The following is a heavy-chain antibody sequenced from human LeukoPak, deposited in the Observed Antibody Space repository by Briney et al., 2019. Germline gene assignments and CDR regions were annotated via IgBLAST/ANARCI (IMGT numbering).Heavy chain of an antibody. D-gene: IGHD3-22*01. CDR3: ARDERYYYDSSGYPVDY. CDR1: GFTFDDYG. CDR2: INWNGGST. Sequence: PGGSLRLSCAASGFTFDDYGMSWVRQAPGKGLEWVSGINWNGGSTGYADSVKGRFTISRDNAKNSLYLQMNSLRAEDTALSYCARDERYYYDSSGYPVDYWGQGTLVTVSS. V-gene: IGHV3-20*04. J-gene: IGHJ4*02.